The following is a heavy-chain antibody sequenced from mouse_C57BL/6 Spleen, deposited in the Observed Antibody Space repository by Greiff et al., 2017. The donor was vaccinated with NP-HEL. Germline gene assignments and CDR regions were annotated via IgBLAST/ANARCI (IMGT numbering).Heavy chain of an antibody. V-gene: IGHV1-69*01. D-gene: IGHD2-5*01. CDR1: GYTFTSYW. Sequence: QVQLQQPGAELVMPGASVKLSCKASGYTFTSYWMHWVKQRPGQGLEWIGEIDPSDSYTNYNQKFKGKFTLSVDKSSRTAYMQLSSLTSEDSAVYYCARSYYSNYRYFDVWGTGTTVTVSS. CDR3: ARSYYSNYRYFDV. J-gene: IGHJ1*03. CDR2: IDPSDSYT.